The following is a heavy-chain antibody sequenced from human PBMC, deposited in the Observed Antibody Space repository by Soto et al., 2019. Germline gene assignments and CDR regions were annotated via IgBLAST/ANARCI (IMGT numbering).Heavy chain of an antibody. CDR2: ISYDGTDK. D-gene: IGHD6-13*01. CDR1: GFTFNTYG. V-gene: IGHV3-30*18. J-gene: IGHJ4*02. CDR3: AKSPNFYCSSPTCYKFYFDF. Sequence: WGSLRLSCAASGFTFNTYGMHWVRQAPGKGLEWVAVISYDGTDKYYADSVKGRFIISRDNSKNTLYLQMNSLRAEDTAIYYCAKSPNFYCSSPTCYKFYFDFWGQGALVTVSS.